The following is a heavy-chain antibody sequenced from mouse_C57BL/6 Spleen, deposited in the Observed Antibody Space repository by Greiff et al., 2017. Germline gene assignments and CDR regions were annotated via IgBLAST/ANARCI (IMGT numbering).Heavy chain of an antibody. CDR1: GISITTGNYR. V-gene: IGHV3-5*01. D-gene: IGHD2-3*01. Sequence: EVMLVESGPGLVKPSQTVFLTCTVTGISITTGNYRWSWIRQFPGNKLEWIGYIYYSGTITYNPSLTSRTTITRDTPKNQFFLEMNSLTAADTATYYCARDRVYDGYYFYAMDYWGQGTSVTVSS. CDR2: IYYSGTI. CDR3: ARDRVYDGYYFYAMDY. J-gene: IGHJ4*01.